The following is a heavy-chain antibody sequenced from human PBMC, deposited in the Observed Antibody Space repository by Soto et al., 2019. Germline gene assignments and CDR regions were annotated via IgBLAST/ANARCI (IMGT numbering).Heavy chain of an antibody. D-gene: IGHD3-16*02. CDR1: GGSFSGYY. CDR3: ARGKLSDYVWGSYRYHFDY. V-gene: IGHV4-34*01. Sequence: LSLTCAVYGGSFSGYYWSWIRQPPGKGLEWIGEINHSGSTNYNPSLKSRVTISVDTSKNQFSLELSSVTAADTAVYYCARGKLSDYVWGSYRYHFDYWGQGTVVTVSS. CDR2: INHSGST. J-gene: IGHJ4*02.